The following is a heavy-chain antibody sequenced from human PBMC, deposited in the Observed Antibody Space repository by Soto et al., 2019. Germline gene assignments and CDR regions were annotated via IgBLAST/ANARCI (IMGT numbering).Heavy chain of an antibody. J-gene: IGHJ4*02. Sequence: SETLSLTCTVSGGSISSYYWSWIRQPPGKGLEFIGYIYYTGSTNYKPSFKSRVTISVDTPKNQFSLKLSSVTAADTAVYYCARDLGDGYHFDYWGQGTLVTVSS. CDR1: GGSISSYY. V-gene: IGHV4-59*01. D-gene: IGHD5-12*01. CDR2: IYYTGST. CDR3: ARDLGDGYHFDY.